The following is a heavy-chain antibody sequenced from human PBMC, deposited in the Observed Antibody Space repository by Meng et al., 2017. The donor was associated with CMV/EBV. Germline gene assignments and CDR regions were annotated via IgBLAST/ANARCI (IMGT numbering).Heavy chain of an antibody. V-gene: IGHV3-30-3*02. D-gene: IGHD6-25*01. CDR3: AKRRTGYSSGDDY. CDR1: GFTFSSYA. J-gene: IGHJ4*02. CDR2: ISYDGSNK. Sequence: GESLKISCAASGFTFSSYAMHWVRQAPGKGLEWVAVISYDGSNKYYADSVKGRFTISRDNSKNALYLQMNSLRAEDTAVYYCAKRRTGYSSGDDYWGQGTLVTVSS.